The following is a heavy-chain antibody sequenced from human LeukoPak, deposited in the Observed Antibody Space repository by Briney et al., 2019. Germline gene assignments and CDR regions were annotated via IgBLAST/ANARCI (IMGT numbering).Heavy chain of an antibody. V-gene: IGHV3-23*01. CDR1: GFTFSSYA. D-gene: IGHD4-17*01. Sequence: GGSLRLSCAASGFTFSSYAMSWVRQAPGKGLEWVSAISGSGGSTYYADSVKGRFTISRDNSKNTLYLQMNRLRAEDTAVYYCATRLRAYYFDYWGQGTLVTVSS. CDR2: ISGSGGST. CDR3: ATRLRAYYFDY. J-gene: IGHJ4*02.